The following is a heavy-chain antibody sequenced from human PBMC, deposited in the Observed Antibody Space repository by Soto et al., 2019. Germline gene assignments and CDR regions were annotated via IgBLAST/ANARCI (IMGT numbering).Heavy chain of an antibody. CDR2: MSYDGRNQ. Sequence: QVQLVESGGGVVQPGTSLRLSCSASGFTLGGVDMHWVRRAPAKGREWVAVMSYDGRNQYYADSVKGRFTVSRDSSKSTLYLQMNSLRTEDAAVYYCAKGGWYTSSSRSDCWGQGTLVTVSS. V-gene: IGHV3-30*18. J-gene: IGHJ4*02. CDR3: AKGGWYTSSSRSDC. D-gene: IGHD6-6*01. CDR1: GFTLGGVD.